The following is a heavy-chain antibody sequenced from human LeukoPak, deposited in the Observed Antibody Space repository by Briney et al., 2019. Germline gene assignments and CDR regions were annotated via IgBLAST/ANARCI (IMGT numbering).Heavy chain of an antibody. J-gene: IGHJ4*02. CDR1: GFTLSSYA. CDR2: ISATGGNT. D-gene: IGHD6-13*01. V-gene: IGHV3-23*01. Sequence: PGGSLRLSCAASGFTLSSYAMTWVRQAPGKGLEWVSGISATGGNTYYADPVKGRFTISRDNSRNTLYLQLNSLRADDTAVYYCAKGTLYSSRNYFDYWGQGTLVSVSS. CDR3: AKGTLYSSRNYFDY.